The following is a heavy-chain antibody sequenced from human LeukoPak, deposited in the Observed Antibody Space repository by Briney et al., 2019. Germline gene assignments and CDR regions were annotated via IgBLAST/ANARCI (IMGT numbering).Heavy chain of an antibody. D-gene: IGHD3-10*01. J-gene: IGHJ6*03. CDR2: INPKSGGT. CDR1: GYTFTGYY. Sequence: ASVKVSCKASGYTFTGYYMHWVRQAPGQGLEWMGWINPKSGGTNYAQKFQGRVTMTRDTSISTAYMELSRLRSDDTAVYYCARVSTRGRYYYYYMDVWGKGTTVTVSS. CDR3: ARVSTRGRYYYYYMDV. V-gene: IGHV1-2*02.